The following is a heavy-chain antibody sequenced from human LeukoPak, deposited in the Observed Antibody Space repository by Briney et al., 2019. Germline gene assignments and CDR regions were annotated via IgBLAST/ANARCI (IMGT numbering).Heavy chain of an antibody. Sequence: PGGSLRLSCAASAFTFSSYGMHWVRQAPGKGLEWVAYIQYDRTNEQYAHSVKGRFRISRDNSNNILYLQMNSLRAEDTAVYYCAKDGLDWGYYYMDVWGKGTTVTISS. D-gene: IGHD7-27*01. V-gene: IGHV3-30*02. CDR2: IQYDRTNE. CDR1: AFTFSSYG. CDR3: AKDGLDWGYYYMDV. J-gene: IGHJ6*03.